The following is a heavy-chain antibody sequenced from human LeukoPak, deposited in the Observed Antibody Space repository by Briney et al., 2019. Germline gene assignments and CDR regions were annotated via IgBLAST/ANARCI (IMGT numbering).Heavy chain of an antibody. CDR2: INHSGST. D-gene: IGHD2-2*01. J-gene: IGHJ4*02. CDR1: GGSFSGYY. CDR3: ARGSRQLDY. Sequence: PSETLSLTCAVYGGSFSGYYWSWIRQPPGKGLEWIGEINHSGSTNYNPSLKSRVTISVDTSKNQFSLKLSSVTAADTAVYYCARGSRQLDYWGQGTLVTVSS. V-gene: IGHV4-34*01.